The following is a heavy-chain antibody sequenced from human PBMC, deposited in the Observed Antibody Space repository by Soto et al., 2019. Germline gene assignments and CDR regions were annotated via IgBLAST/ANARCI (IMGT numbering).Heavy chain of an antibody. CDR3: ARWPQLEPRFDY. CDR1: GGSFSGYD. J-gene: IGHJ4*02. D-gene: IGHD1-1*01. Sequence: PSETLSLTCAVYGGSFSGYDWTWIRQPPGKGLEWIGYIYYSGSTYYNPSLKSRVTISVDTSKNQFSLKLSSVTAADTAVYYCARWPQLEPRFDYWGQGTLVTVSS. CDR2: IYYSGST. V-gene: IGHV4-34*09.